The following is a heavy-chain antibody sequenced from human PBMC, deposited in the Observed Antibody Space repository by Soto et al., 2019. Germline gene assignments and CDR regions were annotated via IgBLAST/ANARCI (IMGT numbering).Heavy chain of an antibody. D-gene: IGHD4-17*01. CDR2: ISYDGSNK. V-gene: IGHV3-30*18. Sequence: PGGSLRLSCAASGFTFSSYGMHWVRQAPGKGLEWVAVISYDGSNKYYADSVKGRFTISRDNSKNTLYLQMNSLRAEDTAVYYCAKDTLLYGEYARVENAKYFQHWGQGTLVTVSS. CDR1: GFTFSSYG. CDR3: AKDTLLYGEYARVENAKYFQH. J-gene: IGHJ1*01.